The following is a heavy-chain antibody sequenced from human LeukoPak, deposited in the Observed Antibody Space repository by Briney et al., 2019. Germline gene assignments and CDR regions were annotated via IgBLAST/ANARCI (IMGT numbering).Heavy chain of an antibody. D-gene: IGHD3/OR15-3a*01. J-gene: IGHJ3*02. CDR2: ITWNSGSV. Sequence: PGGSLRLSCAASGFTFHDYAMHWVRQVPGKGLEWVSGITWNSGSVLYADSVRGRFTTSRDNAKNSLYLQMNSLRPEDMAFYYCAKGLGVASLIVDALDMWGQGTMVTV. V-gene: IGHV3-9*03. CDR3: AKGLGVASLIVDALDM. CDR1: GFTFHDYA.